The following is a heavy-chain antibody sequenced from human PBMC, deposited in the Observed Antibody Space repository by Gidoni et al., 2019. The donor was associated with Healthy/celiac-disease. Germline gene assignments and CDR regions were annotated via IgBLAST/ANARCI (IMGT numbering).Heavy chain of an antibody. CDR1: GFTFSAYY. CDR2: ISSSSSYT. Sequence: QVQLVESGGGLVKPGGSLRLSCAASGFTFSAYYMSWIRQAPGKGPEWVSYISSSSSYTNYADSVKGRFTISRDNAKNSLYLQMNSLRAEDTAVYYCARSMVRGVIITEHWYFDLWGRGTLVTVSS. CDR3: ARSMVRGVIITEHWYFDL. V-gene: IGHV3-11*05. J-gene: IGHJ2*01. D-gene: IGHD3-10*01.